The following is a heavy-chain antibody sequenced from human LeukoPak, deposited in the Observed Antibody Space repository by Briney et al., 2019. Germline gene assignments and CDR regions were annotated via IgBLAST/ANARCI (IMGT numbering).Heavy chain of an antibody. CDR2: TLPIFCTA. CDR3: ARERGVTAMVSDNWFDS. J-gene: IGHJ5*01. CDR1: RCTFSSYA. V-gene: IGHV1-69*13. Sequence: GASVNVSFKASRCTFSSYAISGVRQAPGRGLDWMGSTLPIFCTANGAQKFQGRVTITANESTSTSIMELIILRSEDTAVYYCARERGVTAMVSDNWFDSWGQGTLVTVSS. D-gene: IGHD5-18*01.